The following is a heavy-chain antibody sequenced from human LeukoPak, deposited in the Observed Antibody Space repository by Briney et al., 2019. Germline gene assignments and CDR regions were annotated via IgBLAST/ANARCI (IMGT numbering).Heavy chain of an antibody. V-gene: IGHV1-18*01. J-gene: IGHJ6*03. CDR1: GYAFTSYG. CDR2: ISGSTGNR. CDR3: ARGTVGGNDYYYMDV. Sequence: ASVKLSFNASGYAFTSYGINWVRQAPGQGLERMGWISGSTGNRKYEQKIQGRVTLTTDTSTRTAYMELRSLRSDDTAVYYCARGTVGGNDYYYMDVWGKGTTVTVSS. D-gene: IGHD4-11*01.